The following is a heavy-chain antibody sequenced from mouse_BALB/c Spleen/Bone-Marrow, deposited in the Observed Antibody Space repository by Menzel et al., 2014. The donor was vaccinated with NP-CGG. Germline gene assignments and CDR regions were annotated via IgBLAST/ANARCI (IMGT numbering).Heavy chain of an antibody. V-gene: IGHV1-63*02. CDR2: IYPVG. D-gene: IGHD1-1*01. CDR1: GYTFTDYW. J-gene: IGHJ4*01. Sequence: QVQLKESGTELVRPGTSVKISCKTSGYTFTDYWLGWVKQRPGHGLEWIGDIYPVGEKFKGKATLTADTSSSTAYMQLSSLTSEDSAVYFCARIYGSSIYYAMDYWGQGTSVTVSS. CDR3: ARIYGSSIYYAMDY.